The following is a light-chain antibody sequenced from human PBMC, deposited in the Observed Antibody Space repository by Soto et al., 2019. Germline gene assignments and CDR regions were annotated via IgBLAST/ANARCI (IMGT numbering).Light chain of an antibody. V-gene: IGKV3-20*01. Sequence: EIVLTQSPGTLSLSPGERATLSCRASQSVSSSYLAWYQQKPGQSPRLLIYGASSRATGIPDRCSGSGSGTDFTHTISRLEPEDFAVYYCQQYGRSWLSFGGGTKVEIK. J-gene: IGKJ4*01. CDR3: QQYGRSWLS. CDR1: QSVSSSY. CDR2: GAS.